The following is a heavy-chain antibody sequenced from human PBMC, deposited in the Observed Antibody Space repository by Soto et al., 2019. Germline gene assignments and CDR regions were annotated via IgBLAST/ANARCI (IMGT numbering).Heavy chain of an antibody. V-gene: IGHV4-31*03. CDR1: GGSISSGGYY. Sequence: PSETLSLTCTVSGGSISSGGYYWSWIRQHPXKGLEWIGYIYYSGSTYYNPSLKSRVTISVDTSKNQFSLKLSSVTAADTAVYYCARAFSPRYSKDYYYGMDVWGQGTTVTVYS. D-gene: IGHD4-4*01. CDR2: IYYSGST. CDR3: ARAFSPRYSKDYYYGMDV. J-gene: IGHJ6*02.